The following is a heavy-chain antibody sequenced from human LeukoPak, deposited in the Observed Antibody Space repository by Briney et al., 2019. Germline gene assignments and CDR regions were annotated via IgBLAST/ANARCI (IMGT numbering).Heavy chain of an antibody. V-gene: IGHV3-23*01. CDR2: ISGSGGST. J-gene: IGHJ3*02. D-gene: IGHD3-22*01. Sequence: RSGGSLRLSCAASGFTFSSYAMSWVRQAPGKGLEWVSAISGSGGSTYYADSVKGRFTISRDNSKNTLYLQMNSLRAEDTAVYYCAKDRPKYYYDSSGYPHADAFDIWGQGTMVTVSS. CDR1: GFTFSSYA. CDR3: AKDRPKYYYDSSGYPHADAFDI.